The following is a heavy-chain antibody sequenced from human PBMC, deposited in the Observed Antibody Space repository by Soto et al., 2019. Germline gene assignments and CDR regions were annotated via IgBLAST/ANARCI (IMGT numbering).Heavy chain of an antibody. J-gene: IGHJ4*02. Sequence: GASVKVACKASGYTFTSCYMHCVRQAPGQGLEWMGIINPSGGSTSYAQKFQGRVTMTRDTSTSTVYMELSSLRSEDTAVYYCARVRRSSGYYYGYWGQGTPVTVSS. CDR2: INPSGGST. V-gene: IGHV1-46*01. D-gene: IGHD3-22*01. CDR3: ARVRRSSGYYYGY. CDR1: GYTFTSCY.